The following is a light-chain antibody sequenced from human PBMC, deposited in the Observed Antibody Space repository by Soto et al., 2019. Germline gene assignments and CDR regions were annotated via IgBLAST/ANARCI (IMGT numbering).Light chain of an antibody. CDR1: SSDVGGYNY. Sequence: QSVLTQPPSASASPGQSVTISCTGTSSDVGGYNYVSWYQQHPGKAHKLMIYDVSKRPSGVPDRFSGSKSGNTASLTVSGLQAEDEADYYCSSYAGSNNFVVFGGGTKLTVL. J-gene: IGLJ2*01. V-gene: IGLV2-8*01. CDR2: DVS. CDR3: SSYAGSNNFVV.